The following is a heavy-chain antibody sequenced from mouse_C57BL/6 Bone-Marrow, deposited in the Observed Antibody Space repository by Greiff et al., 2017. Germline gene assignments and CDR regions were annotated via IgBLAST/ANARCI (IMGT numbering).Heavy chain of an antibody. D-gene: IGHD1-1*01. Sequence: QVQLQQSGAELVRPGASVKMSCKASGYTFTSYNMHWVKQTPRQGLEWIGAIYPGNGDTSYNQKFKGKATLSVDKSSSTAYMQLSSLTSEDSAVYSCAGETGSTVGDAWFAYWGQGTLVTVSA. CDR1: GYTFTSYN. CDR3: AGETGSTVGDAWFAY. V-gene: IGHV1-12*01. CDR2: IYPGNGDT. J-gene: IGHJ3*01.